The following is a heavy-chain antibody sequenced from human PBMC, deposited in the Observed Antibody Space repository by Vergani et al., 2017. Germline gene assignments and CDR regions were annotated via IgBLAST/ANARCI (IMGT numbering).Heavy chain of an antibody. CDR2: ISSSSSYI. J-gene: IGHJ5*02. CDR3: ARNLRSSAWFDP. V-gene: IGHV3-21*01. D-gene: IGHD6-19*01. Sequence: EVQLVESGGGLVKPGGSLRLSCAASGFTFSSYSMNWVRQAPGKGLEWVLSISSSSSYIYYADSVKGRFTISRDNAKNSLYLQMNSLRAEDTAVYYCARNLRSSAWFDPWGQGTLVTVSS. CDR1: GFTFSSYS.